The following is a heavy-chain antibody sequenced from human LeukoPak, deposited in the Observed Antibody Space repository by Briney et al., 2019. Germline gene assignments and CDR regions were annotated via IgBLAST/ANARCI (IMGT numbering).Heavy chain of an antibody. CDR2: IYYSGST. V-gene: IGHV4-59*11. J-gene: IGHJ4*02. CDR3: ARDRLGYNGNFDY. D-gene: IGHD1-1*01. Sequence: SETLSLTRTVSGGSLSSHYWSWIRQPPGKGLEWIGSIYYSGSTNYNASLSSRVTISVDTSKNQFSLKLSSVSAEDTAVYYCARDRLGYNGNFDYWGQGTLVTVS. CDR1: GGSLSSHY.